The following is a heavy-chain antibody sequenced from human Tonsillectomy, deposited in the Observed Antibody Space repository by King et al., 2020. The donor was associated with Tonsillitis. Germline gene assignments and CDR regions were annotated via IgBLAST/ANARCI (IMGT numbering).Heavy chain of an antibody. V-gene: IGHV4-59*08. Sequence: VQLQESGPGLVKSSETLSLPCTVSGGSISTYYWSWIRQPPGKGLECIGYIHYSGSTNYNPSLKSRVTISVDTSKNQFSLRLSSVTAADTAVYYCARHSGGNHDVFDIWGQGTVVTVSS. CDR2: IHYSGST. D-gene: IGHD3-10*01. J-gene: IGHJ3*02. CDR1: GGSISTYY. CDR3: ARHSGGNHDVFDI.